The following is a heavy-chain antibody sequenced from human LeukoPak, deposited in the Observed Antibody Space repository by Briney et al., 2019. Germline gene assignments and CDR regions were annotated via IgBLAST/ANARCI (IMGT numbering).Heavy chain of an antibody. CDR2: ISSSGSTI. D-gene: IGHD3-3*01. Sequence: PGGSLRLSCAASGFTFSDYYMSWIRQAPGKGLEWVSYISSSGSTIYYADSVKGRFTISRDNAKNSLYLQMNSLRAEDTAVYYCAGTMYYDFWSGYSDAFDIWGQGTMVTVSS. CDR3: AGTMYYDFWSGYSDAFDI. CDR1: GFTFSDYY. J-gene: IGHJ3*02. V-gene: IGHV3-11*01.